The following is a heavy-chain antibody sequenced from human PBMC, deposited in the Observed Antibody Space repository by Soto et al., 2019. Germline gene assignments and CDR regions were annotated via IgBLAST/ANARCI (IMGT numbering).Heavy chain of an antibody. CDR1: GCIFISYA. V-gene: IGHV3-23*01. J-gene: IGHJ6*02. CDR3: ARYIPGVRYYGMDV. CDR2: IGESGTPT. Sequence: PGGSLRLSCAASGCIFISYAMKWVRQAPGKGLEWVSLIGESGTPTYYADSVKGRFTISRDNSGNTLFLEMYSLRAEDTAVYYCARYIPGVRYYGMDVWGQGTTVTVSS. D-gene: IGHD2-2*01.